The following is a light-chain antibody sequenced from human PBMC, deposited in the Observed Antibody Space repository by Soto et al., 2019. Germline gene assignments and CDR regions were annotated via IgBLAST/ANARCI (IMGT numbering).Light chain of an antibody. J-gene: IGKJ1*01. CDR2: DAS. CDR1: QSISNY. V-gene: IGKV3-20*01. CDR3: QQYGSSGT. Sequence: ELVCTRSPDTLSLAPGERATLSCRASQSISNYLIWYQQKPAQAPRLLIYDASNRATGIPARCSGSGSGTDFTLTISRMEPEDFAEYYCQQYGSSGTFGQGTKVDIK.